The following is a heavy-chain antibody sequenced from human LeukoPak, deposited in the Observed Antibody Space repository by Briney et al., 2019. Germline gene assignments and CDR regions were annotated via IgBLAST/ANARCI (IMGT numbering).Heavy chain of an antibody. CDR2: TYYRSKWYN. J-gene: IGHJ3*02. CDR1: GDIVSSNSAA. D-gene: IGHD3-22*01. Sequence: PSQTLSLTCAISGDIVSSNSAAWNWIRQSPSRGLEWLGRTYYRSKWYNDYAVSVRSRITINPDTSKNQFSLQLNSVTPEDTAVYYCTRDHDSSGYYGFFYAFDIWGQGTLVTVSS. CDR3: TRDHDSSGYYGFFYAFDI. V-gene: IGHV6-1*01.